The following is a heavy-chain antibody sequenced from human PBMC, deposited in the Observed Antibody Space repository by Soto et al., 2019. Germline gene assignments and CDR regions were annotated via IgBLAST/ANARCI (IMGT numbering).Heavy chain of an antibody. D-gene: IGHD3-3*02. Sequence: SETLSLTCTVSGASISSGDYFWSWIRQSPGKGLQWIGYIYDSGSSYYNPSLKSRVTMSVDTSKNQFSLKLSSVTAADTAVYYCAREKGYIFGPKNFDYWGQGTLVTVSS. J-gene: IGHJ4*02. CDR3: AREKGYIFGPKNFDY. V-gene: IGHV4-30-4*01. CDR1: GASISSGDYF. CDR2: IYDSGSS.